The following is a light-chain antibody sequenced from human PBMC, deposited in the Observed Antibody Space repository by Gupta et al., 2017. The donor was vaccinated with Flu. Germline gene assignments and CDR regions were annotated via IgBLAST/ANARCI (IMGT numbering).Light chain of an antibody. V-gene: IGKV1-16*02. Sequence: DIQMTQSPSSLSASVGDRVTITCRASQGINCYLAWFQQKPGKAPKSLIYAASTLQSGVPPKFSGSGSGTDFTLTIDSLQPEDFATYYCQQYTSYPLTFGQGTRLQIK. CDR3: QQYTSYPLT. J-gene: IGKJ5*01. CDR2: AAS. CDR1: QGINCY.